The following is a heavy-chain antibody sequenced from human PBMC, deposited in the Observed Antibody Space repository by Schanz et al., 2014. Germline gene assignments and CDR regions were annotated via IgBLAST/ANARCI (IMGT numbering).Heavy chain of an antibody. CDR1: GFTFGAYT. D-gene: IGHD6-13*01. J-gene: IGHJ4*02. CDR2: ISSRSSYI. V-gene: IGHV3-21*01. CDR3: ARDHDPARAAKGQNFDY. Sequence: EVQLVESGGGLVKPGGSLRLSCATSGFTFGAYTMNWVRQAPGKGLEWVSFISSRSSYIYYTDSVKGRFTISRDNDKKTLFLQLNSLRPEDAAVYYCARDHDPARAAKGQNFDYWGQGTLVIVSS.